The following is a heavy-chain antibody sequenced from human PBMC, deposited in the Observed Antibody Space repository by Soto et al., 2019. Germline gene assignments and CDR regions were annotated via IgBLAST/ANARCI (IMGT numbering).Heavy chain of an antibody. Sequence: ASVKVSCKASGYTFTSYAMHWVRQAPGQRLEWMGWINAGNGNTDYAQKFQGRVTMTRNTSVSTAYMELSSLRSEDTAVYYCARGNNYPGVTIFGVVIDLSYYMDVWGKGTTVTVSS. CDR1: GYTFTSYA. CDR2: INAGNGNT. D-gene: IGHD3-3*01. V-gene: IGHV1-3*01. J-gene: IGHJ6*03. CDR3: ARGNNYPGVTIFGVVIDLSYYMDV.